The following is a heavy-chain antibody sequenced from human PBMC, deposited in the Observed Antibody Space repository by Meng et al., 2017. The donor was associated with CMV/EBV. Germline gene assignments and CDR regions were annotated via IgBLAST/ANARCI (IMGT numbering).Heavy chain of an antibody. V-gene: IGHV1-2*02. D-gene: IGHD6-13*01. CDR2: INPNSGGT. Sequence: QVRAVQSWAEVKKPGASVKVSCKASGYTFTGYYMHWVRQAPGQGLEWMGWINPNSGGTNYAQKFQGRVTMTRDTSISTAYMELSRLRSDDTAVYYCARPAIMGQQLVHFDYWGQGTLVTVSS. CDR1: GYTFTGYY. CDR3: ARPAIMGQQLVHFDY. J-gene: IGHJ4*02.